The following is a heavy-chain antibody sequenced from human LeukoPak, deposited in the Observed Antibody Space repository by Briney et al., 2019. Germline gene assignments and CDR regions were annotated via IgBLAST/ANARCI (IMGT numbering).Heavy chain of an antibody. Sequence: GGSLRLSCAASGFTFSSYAMSWVRQAPGKGLEWVSAISGSGGSTYYADSVKGRFTISRGNSKNTLYLQMNSLRAEDTAVYYCAKDPQYCSGGSCYSVTEYFQHWGQGTLVTVSS. J-gene: IGHJ1*01. CDR1: GFTFSSYA. D-gene: IGHD2-15*01. V-gene: IGHV3-23*01. CDR3: AKDPQYCSGGSCYSVTEYFQH. CDR2: ISGSGGST.